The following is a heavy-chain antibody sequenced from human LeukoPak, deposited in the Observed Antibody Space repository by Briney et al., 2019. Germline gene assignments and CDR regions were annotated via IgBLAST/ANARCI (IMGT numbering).Heavy chain of an antibody. V-gene: IGHV3-9*01. D-gene: IGHD6-13*01. CDR3: VKVTAAGFVDH. J-gene: IGHJ4*02. CDR2: IGWNSGGI. Sequence: GGSLRLSCAASGFTFDDYAMHWVRQAPGKGLEWVSGIGWNSGGIVYADSVKGRFTNSRDNAKNSLYLQMNSLGAEDTAFYYCVKVTAAGFVDHWGQGTLVTV. CDR1: GFTFDDYA.